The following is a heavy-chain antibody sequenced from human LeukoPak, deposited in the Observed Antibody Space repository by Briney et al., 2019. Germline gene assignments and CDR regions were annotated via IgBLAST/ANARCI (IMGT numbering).Heavy chain of an antibody. CDR1: GGSISSYY. D-gene: IGHD5-12*01. CDR3: ARHPLYSGYDSYFNY. J-gene: IGHJ4*02. V-gene: IGHV4-59*08. CDR2: IYYSEST. Sequence: PSETLSLTCTVSGGSISSYYWSWIRQPPGKGLEWIGYIYYSESTNYNPSLKSRVTISVDTSKNQFSLKLSSVTAADTAVYYCARHPLYSGYDSYFNYWGQGTLVTVSS.